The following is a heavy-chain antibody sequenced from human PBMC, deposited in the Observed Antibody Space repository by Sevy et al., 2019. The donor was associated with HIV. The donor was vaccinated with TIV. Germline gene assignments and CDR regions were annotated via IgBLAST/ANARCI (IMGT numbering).Heavy chain of an antibody. CDR3: ARHLIVGATDWFDP. D-gene: IGHD1-26*01. Sequence: GGSLRLSCAASGFTFSSYWMHWVRQAPGKGLVWVSRINSDGSSTSYAGSVKGRFTISRDNAKNTLYLQMNSLRAEDTAVYYCARHLIVGATDWFDPWGQGTLVTVSS. V-gene: IGHV3-74*01. CDR2: INSDGSST. CDR1: GFTFSSYW. J-gene: IGHJ5*02.